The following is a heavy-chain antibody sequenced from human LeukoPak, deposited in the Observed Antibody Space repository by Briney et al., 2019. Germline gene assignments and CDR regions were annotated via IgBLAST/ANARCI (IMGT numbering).Heavy chain of an antibody. D-gene: IGHD5-24*01. CDR2: VSSHGNDG. Sequence: PGGSLRLSCAVYEFTFSNYAMQWVRQPPGEGLEWVAVVSSHGNDGYYADSVRGRFTISRDNSKNTLYLQIDSLRLEDTAIYYCTRDAYNFNDFDYWGQGTLVTVSS. V-gene: IGHV3-30*17. CDR3: TRDAYNFNDFDY. CDR1: EFTFSNYA. J-gene: IGHJ4*02.